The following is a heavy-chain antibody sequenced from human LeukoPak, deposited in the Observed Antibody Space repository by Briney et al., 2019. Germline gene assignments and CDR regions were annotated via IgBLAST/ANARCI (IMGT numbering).Heavy chain of an antibody. CDR1: GGSISISNSNW. D-gene: IGHD4-23*01. V-gene: IGHV4-4*02. CDR3: ARDLHGGNSFTSDWYFDL. Sequence: SGTLSLTCAVSGGSISISNSNWWSWVRQPPGKGLEWIGEISHSGSTNYNPSLKSRVTISVDKSKNQFSLKLSSVTAADAAAYYCARDLHGGNSFTSDWYFDLWGRGTLVTVSS. J-gene: IGHJ2*01. CDR2: ISHSGST.